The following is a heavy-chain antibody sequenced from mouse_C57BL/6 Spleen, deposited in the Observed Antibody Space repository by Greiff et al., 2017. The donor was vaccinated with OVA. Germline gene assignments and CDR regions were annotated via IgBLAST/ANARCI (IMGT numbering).Heavy chain of an antibody. D-gene: IGHD3-2*02. CDR3: ARQGLRLGGDYFDY. CDR1: GFTFSSYG. Sequence: EVKLVESGGDLVKPGGSLKLSCAASGFTFSSYGMSWVRQTPDKRLEWVATISSGGSYTYYPDSVQGRFTISRDNAKNTLYLQMSSLKSEDTAMYYCARQGLRLGGDYFDYWGQGTTLTVSS. V-gene: IGHV5-6*01. CDR2: ISSGGSYT. J-gene: IGHJ2*01.